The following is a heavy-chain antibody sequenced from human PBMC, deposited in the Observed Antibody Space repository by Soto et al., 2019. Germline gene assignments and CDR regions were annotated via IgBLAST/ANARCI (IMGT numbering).Heavy chain of an antibody. CDR1: GGSISSGGYY. D-gene: IGHD6-13*01. J-gene: IGHJ5*02. CDR3: ARKPGLGSSSSWYWFDP. CDR2: IYYSGST. V-gene: IGHV4-31*03. Sequence: VQLQEAGPGLVKPSQTLSLTCTVSGGSISSGGYYWSWIRQHPGKGLEWIGYIYYSGSTYYNPSLKSRVTISVDTSKNQFSLKLSSVTAADTAVYYCARKPGLGSSSSWYWFDPWGQGTLVTVSS.